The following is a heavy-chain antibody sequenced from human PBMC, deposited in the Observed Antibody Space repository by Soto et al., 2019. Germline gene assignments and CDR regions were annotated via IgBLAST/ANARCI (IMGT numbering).Heavy chain of an antibody. CDR3: AREISGGGPLNWFDP. D-gene: IGHD2-8*02. V-gene: IGHV1-2*02. CDR2: VSPKSGGT. CDR1: GYNFSDYY. J-gene: IGHJ5*02. Sequence: ASVKVSCKASGYNFSDYYIHWVRQAPGQGLEWLGWVSPKSGGTNYAQKFKGRVTMTRDTSSNTVYMDLSGLKSDDTAGFYCAREISGGGPLNWFDPWGQGTLVTVSS.